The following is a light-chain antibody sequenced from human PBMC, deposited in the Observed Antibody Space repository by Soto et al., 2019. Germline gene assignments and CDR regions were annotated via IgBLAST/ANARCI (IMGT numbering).Light chain of an antibody. V-gene: IGKV4-1*01. CDR3: QQYYTIPLT. CDR1: RSLLYSTNNNNY. CDR2: WAS. J-gene: IGKJ1*01. Sequence: DLVRAPCAESLAVSLGQRASMDCQSSRSLLYSTNNNNYFAWYQQKPGQPPKLLIYWASTRESGVPDRFSGSGSGTDFTLTISSLQAEDVAVYYCQQYYTIPLTFGQGTKVDIK.